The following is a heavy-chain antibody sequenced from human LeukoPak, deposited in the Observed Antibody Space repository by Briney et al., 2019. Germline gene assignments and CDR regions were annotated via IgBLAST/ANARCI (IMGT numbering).Heavy chain of an antibody. V-gene: IGHV4-38-2*02. CDR3: ARVVGYGTYYFDY. CDR2: IYHSGST. CDR1: GYSISSGYY. D-gene: IGHD5-12*01. Sequence: TSETLSLTCTVSGYSISSGYYWGWIRQPPGKGLEWIGSIYHSGSTYYNPSLKSRVTISVDTSKNQFSLKLSSVTAADTAVYYCARVVGYGTYYFDYWGQGTLVTVSS. J-gene: IGHJ4*02.